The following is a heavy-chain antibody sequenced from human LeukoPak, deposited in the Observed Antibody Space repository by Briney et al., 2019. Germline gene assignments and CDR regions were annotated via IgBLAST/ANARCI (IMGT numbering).Heavy chain of an antibody. D-gene: IGHD1-26*01. CDR1: GFSFSGSA. CDR2: IRSKANSYAT. J-gene: IGHJ4*02. CDR3: TRRVGATSEVDQ. V-gene: IGHV3-73*01. Sequence: GGSLRLSCAASGFSFSGSAMHWVRQASGKGLEWLGRIRSKANSYATAYAASVKGRFTISRDDSKNTAYLQMNSLKTEDTAVYYCTRRVGATSEVDQWGQGTPVTVSS.